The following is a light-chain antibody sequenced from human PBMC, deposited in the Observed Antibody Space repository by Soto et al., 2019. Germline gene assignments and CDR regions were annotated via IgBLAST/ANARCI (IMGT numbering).Light chain of an antibody. CDR2: AAS. V-gene: IGKV1-6*01. CDR3: LQDYNDPRT. CDR1: QGISND. J-gene: IGKJ1*01. Sequence: AIQMTQSPSSLSASVGDRVTITCRASQGISNDLGWYPQRPGQAPTLLIYAASTLESGVPSRFSARGFGTDFTLTISSLRPEDVATYYCLQDYNDPRTFGQGTEVEIK.